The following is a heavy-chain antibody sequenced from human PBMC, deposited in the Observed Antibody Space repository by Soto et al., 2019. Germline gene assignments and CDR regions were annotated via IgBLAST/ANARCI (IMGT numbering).Heavy chain of an antibody. V-gene: IGHV3-11*01. CDR1: GFTFSDYY. J-gene: IGHJ4*02. D-gene: IGHD6-13*01. CDR2: ISSSGSTI. Sequence: GGSLRLSCAASGFTFSDYYMSWIRQAPGKGLEWVSYISSSGSTIYYADSVKGRFTISRDNAKNSLYLQMNSLRAEDTAVYYCARDPPPYSSSWGHSDYWGQGTLVTVSS. CDR3: ARDPPPYSSSWGHSDY.